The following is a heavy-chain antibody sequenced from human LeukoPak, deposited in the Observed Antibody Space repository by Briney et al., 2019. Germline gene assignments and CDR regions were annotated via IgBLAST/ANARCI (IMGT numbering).Heavy chain of an antibody. CDR2: IYTNGNT. Sequence: SETLSLTCTVSGGSISSSSYYWGWIRQPAGRGLEWIGRIYTNGNTNYNPSLKSRVTISLDTSKNQFSLRLSSVTAADTAVYYCARDTYYSDTSGYHLDYWGQGTLVTVSS. V-gene: IGHV4-61*02. CDR3: ARDTYYSDTSGYHLDY. J-gene: IGHJ4*02. D-gene: IGHD3-22*01. CDR1: GGSISSSSYY.